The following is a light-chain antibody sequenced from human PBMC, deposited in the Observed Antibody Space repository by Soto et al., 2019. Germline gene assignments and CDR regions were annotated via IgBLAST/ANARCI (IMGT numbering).Light chain of an antibody. J-gene: IGLJ2*01. CDR2: NVN. CDR3: SSYRSNNRGV. CDR1: SSDIGAYDF. Sequence: QSALTQPASVSGSPGQSIAISCTGTSSDIGAYDFVSWYQQHPGKAPKLIIYNVNTRPSGVSNRFSGSKSGNTASLTISGLQAEDEADYYCSSYRSNNRGVFGGGTQLTVL. V-gene: IGLV2-14*01.